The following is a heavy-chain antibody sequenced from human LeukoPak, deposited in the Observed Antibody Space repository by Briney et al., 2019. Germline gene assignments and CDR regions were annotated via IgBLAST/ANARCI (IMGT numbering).Heavy chain of an antibody. CDR3: ARYRGDIVVVPAADFDY. J-gene: IGHJ4*02. V-gene: IGHV3-23*01. CDR2: ISGSGGST. Sequence: GGSLRLSCAASGFTFSSYAMSWVRQAPGKGLEWVSAISGSGGSTYYADSVKGRFTISRDNSKNTLYLQMNSLRAEDTAVYYCARYRGDIVVVPAADFDYWGQGTLVTVSS. D-gene: IGHD2-2*01. CDR1: GFTFSSYA.